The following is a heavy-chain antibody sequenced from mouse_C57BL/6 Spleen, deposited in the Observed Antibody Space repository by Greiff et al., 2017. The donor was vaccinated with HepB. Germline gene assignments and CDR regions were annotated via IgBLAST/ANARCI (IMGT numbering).Heavy chain of an antibody. CDR2: IYPRDGST. CDR1: GYTFTSYD. V-gene: IGHV1-85*01. Sequence: VKLVESGPELVKPGASVKLSCKASGYTFTSYDINWVKQRPGQGLEWIGWIYPRDGSTKYNEKFKGKATLTVDTSSSTAYMELHSLTSEDSAVYFCARERMGNLGYWGQGTTLTVSS. CDR3: ARERMGNLGY. D-gene: IGHD2-1*01. J-gene: IGHJ2*01.